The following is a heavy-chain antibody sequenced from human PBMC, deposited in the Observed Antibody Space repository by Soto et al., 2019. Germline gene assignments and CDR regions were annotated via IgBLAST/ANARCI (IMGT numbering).Heavy chain of an antibody. V-gene: IGHV1-18*01. D-gene: IGHD3-3*01. Sequence: ASVNVSCKASGYTFTIYGISWVLQAPGQGLEWMGWISAYNGNTNYAQKLQGRVTMTTDTSTSTAYMELRSLRSDDTAVYYCAIARYYVFWSCSLIYYYMYVWGKGTTVIVSS. CDR1: GYTFTIYG. CDR2: ISAYNGNT. CDR3: AIARYYVFWSCSLIYYYMYV. J-gene: IGHJ6*03.